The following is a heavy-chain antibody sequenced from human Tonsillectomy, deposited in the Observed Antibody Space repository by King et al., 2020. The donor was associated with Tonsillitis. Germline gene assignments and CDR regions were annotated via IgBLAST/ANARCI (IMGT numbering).Heavy chain of an antibody. CDR1: RFTFSSYA. V-gene: IGHV3-30-3*01. CDR2: ISYDGSNK. CDR3: ARVVYYYGSGSYLDAFDI. J-gene: IGHJ3*02. D-gene: IGHD3-10*01. Sequence: VQLVESGGGVVQPGRSLRLSCAASRFTFSSYAMHWVRQAPGKGLEWVAVISYDGSNKYYVDSVKGRFTISRDNFKNTLYLQMNSLRAEDTAVYYCARVVYYYGSGSYLDAFDIWGQGTMVTVSS.